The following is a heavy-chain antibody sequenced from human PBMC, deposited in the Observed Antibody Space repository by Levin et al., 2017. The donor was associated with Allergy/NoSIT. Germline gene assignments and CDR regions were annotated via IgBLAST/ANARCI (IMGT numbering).Heavy chain of an antibody. CDR1: GFTFDDYT. CDR2: ISWDGGST. CDR3: AKDDGYGGNSFPDY. J-gene: IGHJ4*02. V-gene: IGHV3-43*01. D-gene: IGHD4-23*01. Sequence: GGSLRLSCAASGFTFDDYTMHWVRQAPGKGLEWVSLISWDGGSTYYADSVKGRFTISRDNSKNSLYLQMNSLRTEDTALYYCAKDDGYGGNSFPDYWGQGTLVTVSS.